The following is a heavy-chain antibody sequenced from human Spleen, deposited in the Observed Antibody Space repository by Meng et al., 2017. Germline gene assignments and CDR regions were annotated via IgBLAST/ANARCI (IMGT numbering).Heavy chain of an antibody. J-gene: IGHJ3*02. Sequence: SETLSLTCAASGGSISSSNWWSWVRQPPGKGLEWIGEIYHSGSTNYNPSLKSRVTISVDKSKNQFSLKLSSVTAADTAVYYCARLYSGYDFGDAFDIWGQGTMVTVSS. V-gene: IGHV4-4*02. D-gene: IGHD5-12*01. CDR2: IYHSGST. CDR1: GGSISSSNW. CDR3: ARLYSGYDFGDAFDI.